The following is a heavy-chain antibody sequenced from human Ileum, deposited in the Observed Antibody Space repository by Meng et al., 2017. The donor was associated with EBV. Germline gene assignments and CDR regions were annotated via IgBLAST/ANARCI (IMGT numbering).Heavy chain of an antibody. D-gene: IGHD2-15*01. CDR2: IYYSGST. CDR1: GGSISSSSYY. V-gene: IGHV4-39*07. CDR3: ARELMYCSGGSCYPFDY. Sequence: HLPRQEWSPRRVQPSETLSLTCTVSGGSISSSSYYWGWIRQPTGKGLEWIGSIYYSGSTYYNPSLESRVTISVDTSKNQFSLKLSSVTAADTAVYYCARELMYCSGGSCYPFDYWGQGTLVTVSS. J-gene: IGHJ4*02.